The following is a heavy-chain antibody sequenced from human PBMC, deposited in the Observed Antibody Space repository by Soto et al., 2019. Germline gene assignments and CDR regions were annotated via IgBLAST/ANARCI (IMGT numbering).Heavy chain of an antibody. V-gene: IGHV1-46*01. CDR2: INPSGGST. CDR1: GYTFTSYY. J-gene: IGHJ4*02. D-gene: IGHD6-13*01. CDR3: AREKAPLGSSWYSDFDY. Sequence: QVQLVQSGAEVKKPGASVKVSCKASGYTFTSYYMHWVRQAPGQGLEWMGIINPSGGSTSYAQKFQGRVTMTRDTSTSTVYMELSSLRSEDTAVYYCAREKAPLGSSWYSDFDYWGQGTLVTVSS.